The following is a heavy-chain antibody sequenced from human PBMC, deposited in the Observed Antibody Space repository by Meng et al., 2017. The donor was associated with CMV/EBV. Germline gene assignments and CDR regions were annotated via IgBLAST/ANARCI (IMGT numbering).Heavy chain of an antibody. CDR1: GGTFSSHA. V-gene: IGHV1-69*05. CDR3: AWGGVVPAANYFDY. D-gene: IGHD2-2*01. CDR2: IIPIFGTA. J-gene: IGHJ4*02. Sequence: SVKVSCKASGGTFSSHAISWVRQAPGQGLEWMGGIIPIFGTANYAQKFQGRVTITTDESTSTAYMELSSLRSEDTAVYYCAWGGVVPAANYFDYWGQGTLVTVSS.